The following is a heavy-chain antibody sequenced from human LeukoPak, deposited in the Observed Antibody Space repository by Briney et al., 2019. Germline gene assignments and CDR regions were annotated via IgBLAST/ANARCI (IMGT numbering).Heavy chain of an antibody. CDR2: INHSGTT. Sequence: SETLSLTCAVYGGSFRGYYWTWIRQPPGKGLEWIGEINHSGTTNYNRSLKSRVTISLDTSKNQFSLKLSSVTAADTAVYYCARVGCNWNDGGWFDPWGQGTLVTVSS. CDR1: GGSFRGYY. V-gene: IGHV4-34*01. D-gene: IGHD1-1*01. CDR3: ARVGCNWNDGGWFDP. J-gene: IGHJ5*02.